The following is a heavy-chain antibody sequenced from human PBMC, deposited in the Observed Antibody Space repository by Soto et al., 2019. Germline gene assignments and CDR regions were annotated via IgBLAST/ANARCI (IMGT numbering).Heavy chain of an antibody. D-gene: IGHD3-9*01. V-gene: IGHV1-69*01. CDR1: GGTFSSYA. CDR2: IIPIFGTA. CDR3: ASSGGVTRYFDWLPSVRYYYYGMDV. Sequence: QVQLVQSGAEVKKPGSSVKVSCKASGGTFSSYAISWVRQAPGQGLEWMGGIIPIFGTANYAQKFQGRVTITADESTSTAYMELSSLRSEDTAVYYCASSGGVTRYFDWLPSVRYYYYGMDVWGQGTTVTVSS. J-gene: IGHJ6*02.